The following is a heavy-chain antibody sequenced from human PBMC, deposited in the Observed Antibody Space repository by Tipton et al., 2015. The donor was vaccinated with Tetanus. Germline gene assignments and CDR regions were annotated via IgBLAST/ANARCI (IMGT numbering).Heavy chain of an antibody. V-gene: IGHV4-30-2*06. Sequence: TLSLTCAVSGDSISSADSSWGWIRQSPGKGLEWIGYIYHFGSTYYNPSLKGRVTISADRSKNQFSPQLTSVTAADSAVYYCARAIAVAGSQFDPWGQGILVTVSS. CDR3: ARAIAVAGSQFDP. CDR2: IYHFGST. J-gene: IGHJ5*02. CDR1: GDSISSADSS. D-gene: IGHD6-13*01.